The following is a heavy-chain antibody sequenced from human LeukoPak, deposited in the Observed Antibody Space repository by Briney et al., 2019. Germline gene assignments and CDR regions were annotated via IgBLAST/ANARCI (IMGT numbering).Heavy chain of an antibody. V-gene: IGHV4-59*01. D-gene: IGHD2-2*02. J-gene: IGHJ5*02. CDR3: ARIPPILGWVDP. CDR1: GGSISSYC. Sequence: SETLSLTCTVSGGSISSYCWSGIRQPPGKGLEWIGYIYYSGSTKYNPSLKSRVTISVDTSKNQFSLNQSSVTPADTAVYYCARIPPILGWVDPWGQGSLLSVSS. CDR2: IYYSGST.